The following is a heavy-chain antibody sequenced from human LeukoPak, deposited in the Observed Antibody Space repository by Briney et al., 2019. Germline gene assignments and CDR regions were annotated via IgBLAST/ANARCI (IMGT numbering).Heavy chain of an antibody. CDR2: MNSDGSIT. V-gene: IGHV3-74*01. D-gene: IGHD3-10*01. Sequence: GGSLRLSCAASGFTFSNYWLHWVRQAPGKGLMWVSRMNSDGSITNYADSVKGRFTISRDNAKNSLFLQMKSLRAEDTAVYYCARGMVRGVPDYWGQGTLVTVSS. J-gene: IGHJ4*02. CDR3: ARGMVRGVPDY. CDR1: GFTFSNYW.